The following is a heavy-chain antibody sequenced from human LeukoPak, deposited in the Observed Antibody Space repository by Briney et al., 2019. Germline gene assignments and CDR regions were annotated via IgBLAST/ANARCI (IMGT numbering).Heavy chain of an antibody. D-gene: IGHD2-15*01. CDR1: GFTFSSYG. V-gene: IGHV3-30*03. Sequence: GRSLRLSCAASGFTFSSYGMHWVRQAPGKGLEWVAVISYDGSNKYYADSVKGRFTISRDNSKNTLYLQMNSLRAEDTAVYYCAREAYCSGGSCPYAWNYFDYWGQGTLVTVSS. CDR3: AREAYCSGGSCPYAWNYFDY. CDR2: ISYDGSNK. J-gene: IGHJ4*02.